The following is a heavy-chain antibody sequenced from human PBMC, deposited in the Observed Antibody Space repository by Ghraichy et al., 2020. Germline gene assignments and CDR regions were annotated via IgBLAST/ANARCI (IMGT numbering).Heavy chain of an antibody. V-gene: IGHV3-48*02. D-gene: IGHD3-3*01. CDR3: AREGVYDFWSGYYSNDAFDI. CDR2: ISSSSSTI. Sequence: ESLNISCAASGFTFSSYSMNWVRQAPGKGLEWVSYISSSSSTIYYADSVKGRFTISRDNAKNSLYLQMNSLRDEDTAVYYCAREGVYDFWSGYYSNDAFDIWGQGKMVTVSS. J-gene: IGHJ3*02. CDR1: GFTFSSYS.